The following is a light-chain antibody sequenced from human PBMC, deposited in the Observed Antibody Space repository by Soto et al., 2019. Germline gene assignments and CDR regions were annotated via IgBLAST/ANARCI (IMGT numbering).Light chain of an antibody. Sequence: DSVTITCRASQNIRNWLAWYQQKPGKAPNPLIYDASSLKSGVPARFSGSGSGTEFTLTISSLQPEDFATYYCLLDYAYFWAFGQGTKVDIK. CDR3: LLDYAYFWA. J-gene: IGKJ1*01. V-gene: IGKV1-5*01. CDR1: QNIRNW. CDR2: DAS.